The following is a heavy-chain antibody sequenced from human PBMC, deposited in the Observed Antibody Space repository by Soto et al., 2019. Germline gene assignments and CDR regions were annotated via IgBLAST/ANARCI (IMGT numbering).Heavy chain of an antibody. J-gene: IGHJ3*02. D-gene: IGHD3-9*01. CDR2: IWYDGSNK. CDR3: ASNLYDILTGPAGVGAFDI. CDR1: GFTFSSYG. V-gene: IGHV3-33*01. Sequence: PGGSLRLSCAASGFTFSSYGMHWVRQAPGKGLEWVAVIWYDGSNKYYADSVKGRFTISRDNSKNTLYLQMNSLRAEDTAVYYCASNLYDILTGPAGVGAFDIWGQGTMVTVSS.